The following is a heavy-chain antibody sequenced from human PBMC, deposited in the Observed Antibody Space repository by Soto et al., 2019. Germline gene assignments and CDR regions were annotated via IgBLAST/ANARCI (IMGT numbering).Heavy chain of an antibody. D-gene: IGHD3-3*01. J-gene: IGHJ6*02. V-gene: IGHV1-8*01. Sequence: ASVKVSCKASGYTFTSYDINWVRQATGQGLEWMGWMNPNSGNTGYAQKFQGRVTMTRNTSISTAYMELSSLTSEDTAVYYCARGSYDFWSGYYTFYYYYGMDVWGQGTTVTVSS. CDR2: MNPNSGNT. CDR1: GYTFTSYD. CDR3: ARGSYDFWSGYYTFYYYYGMDV.